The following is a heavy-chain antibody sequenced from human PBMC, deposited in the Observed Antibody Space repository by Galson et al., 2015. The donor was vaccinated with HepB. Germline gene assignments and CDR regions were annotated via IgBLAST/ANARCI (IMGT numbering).Heavy chain of an antibody. V-gene: IGHV3-48*02. CDR3: ARLMPAPHDAFDI. Sequence: SLRLSCAGSGFILSDYNMNWVRQVPGKGLEWISYGSDSSNFIFYADSVKGRFTISRDNANNSLHLQMNNLRDEDTAVYYCARLMPAPHDAFDIWGPGTMVTVSS. CDR1: GFILSDYN. D-gene: IGHD2-2*01. CDR2: GSDSSNFI. J-gene: IGHJ3*02.